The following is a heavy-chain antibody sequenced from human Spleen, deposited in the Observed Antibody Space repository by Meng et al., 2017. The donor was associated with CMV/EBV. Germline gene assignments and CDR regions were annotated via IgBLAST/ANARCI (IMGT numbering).Heavy chain of an antibody. D-gene: IGHD2-15*01. CDR3: ASELVVVAALVDF. V-gene: IGHV4-39*07. CDR2: IYYGRST. CDR1: GDSISSSSYS. J-gene: IGHJ4*02. Sequence: SETLSLTCSVSGDSISSSSYSWGWIRQPPGKGRKWIGTIYYGRSTSSNTSLKSRVTLSVDTSKNQFSLKMTSVTAADTALYYCASELVVVAALVDFWGQGTLVTVSS.